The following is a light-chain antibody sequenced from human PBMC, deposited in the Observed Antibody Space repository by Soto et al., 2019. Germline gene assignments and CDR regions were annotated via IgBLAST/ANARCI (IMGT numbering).Light chain of an antibody. V-gene: IGKV3-20*01. CDR1: QSVSSSY. J-gene: IGKJ1*01. CDR3: QQYGSSRT. CDR2: GAS. Sequence: EIVLTQSPGTLSLSPGERATLSCRASQSVSSSYLAWYQQKPGQAPRLLIYGASNRATGIPDRFSGSGSGTDFTLTISRLEPEDFAVYYCQQYGSSRTFGQGTKWIS.